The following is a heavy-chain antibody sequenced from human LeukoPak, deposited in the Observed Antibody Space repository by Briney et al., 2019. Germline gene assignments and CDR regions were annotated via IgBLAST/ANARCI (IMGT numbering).Heavy chain of an antibody. V-gene: IGHV3-30*02. J-gene: IGHJ6*03. Sequence: PGGSLRLSCAASGFTFSSYGMHWVRQAPGKGLEWVAFIRYDGSNKYYADSVKGRFTISRDNSKNTLYLQMNSLRAEDTAVYYCAKGAGNDFWSGYYHYYYYYMDVWGKGTTVTVSS. CDR2: IRYDGSNK. CDR1: GFTFSSYG. CDR3: AKGAGNDFWSGYYHYYYYYMDV. D-gene: IGHD3-3*01.